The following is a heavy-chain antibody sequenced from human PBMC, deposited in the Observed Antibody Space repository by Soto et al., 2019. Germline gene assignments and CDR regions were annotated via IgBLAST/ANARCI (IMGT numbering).Heavy chain of an antibody. CDR1: GGSISSSSYY. CDR3: ARGLRCCSGGSRIVDTCLGYFDY. D-gene: IGHD2-15*01. Sequence: SETLSLTCTVSGGSISSSSYYWGWIRQPPGKGLEWIGSIYYSGSTYYNPSLKSRVTISVDTSKNQFSLKLSSVTAADTAVYYCARGLRCCSGGSRIVDTCLGYFDYWGQGTQVTVSS. CDR2: IYYSGST. V-gene: IGHV4-39*01. J-gene: IGHJ4*02.